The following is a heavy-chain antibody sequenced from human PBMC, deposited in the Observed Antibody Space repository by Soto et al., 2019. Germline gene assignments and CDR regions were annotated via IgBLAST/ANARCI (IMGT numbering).Heavy chain of an antibody. J-gene: IGHJ5*02. V-gene: IGHV1-3*01. CDR2: INAANGDT. CDR3: VRRHVSATGIDWFDP. CDR1: GYTFTRYG. D-gene: IGHD6-13*01. Sequence: ASVKVSCKASGYTFTRYGIHWVRQAPGQRLEWMGWINAANGDTKYSPKFQGRVTITRDTSASTAYMELSSLRSEDTAVYYCVRRHVSATGIDWFDPWGQGTLVTSPQ.